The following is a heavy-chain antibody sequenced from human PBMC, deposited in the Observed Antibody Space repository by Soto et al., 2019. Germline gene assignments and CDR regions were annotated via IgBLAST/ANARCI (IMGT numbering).Heavy chain of an antibody. CDR1: GFTFSSYA. D-gene: IGHD2-15*01. CDR2: ISGSGGST. Sequence: GGSLRLSCAASGFTFSSYAMSWVRQAPGKGLEWVSAISGSGGSTYYADSVKGRFTISRDNSKNTLYLQMNSLRAEDTAVYYCAKDSVVASTADYYYYMDVWGKGTTVTVSS. V-gene: IGHV3-23*01. CDR3: AKDSVVASTADYYYYMDV. J-gene: IGHJ6*03.